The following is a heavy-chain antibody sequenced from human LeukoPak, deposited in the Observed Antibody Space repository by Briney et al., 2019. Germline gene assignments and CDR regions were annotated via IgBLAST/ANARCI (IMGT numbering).Heavy chain of an antibody. CDR1: GYTFTGYY. CDR3: ARDPSLTYGDYFLDY. V-gene: IGHV1-2*02. CDR2: INPNSGGT. Sequence: ASVKVSCKASGYTFTGYYMHRVRQAPGQGLEWMGWINPNSGGTNYAQKFQGRVTMTRDTSISTAYMELSRLRSDDTAVYYCARDPSLTYGDYFLDYWGQGTLVTVSS. D-gene: IGHD4-17*01. J-gene: IGHJ4*02.